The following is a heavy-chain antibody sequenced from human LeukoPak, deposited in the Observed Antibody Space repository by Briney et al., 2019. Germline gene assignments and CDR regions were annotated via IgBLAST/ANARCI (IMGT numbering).Heavy chain of an antibody. V-gene: IGHV1-69*06. J-gene: IGHJ3*02. CDR1: GGTFSSYA. Sequence: SVKVSCKASGGTFSSYAISWVRQAPGQGLEWMGGIIPIFGTANYAQKFQGRVTITADKSTSTAYMELSSLRSEDTAVYYCATRRAMIVGNAFDIWGQGTMVTVSS. CDR2: IIPIFGTA. D-gene: IGHD3-22*01. CDR3: ATRRAMIVGNAFDI.